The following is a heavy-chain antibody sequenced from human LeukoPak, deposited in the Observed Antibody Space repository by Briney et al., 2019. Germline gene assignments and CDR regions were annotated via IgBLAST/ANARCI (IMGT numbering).Heavy chain of an antibody. D-gene: IGHD5-12*01. Sequence: PSETLSLTCTVSGGSISGYYWSWIRQPPGKGLEWIGYIYNSGNTNYNPSLKSRVTMSVDTSKNQFSLKLSSVTAADTAVYYCARDRERGYSGYDFGYWGQGTLVTVFS. CDR3: ARDRERGYSGYDFGY. CDR2: IYNSGNT. V-gene: IGHV4-59*01. J-gene: IGHJ4*02. CDR1: GGSISGYY.